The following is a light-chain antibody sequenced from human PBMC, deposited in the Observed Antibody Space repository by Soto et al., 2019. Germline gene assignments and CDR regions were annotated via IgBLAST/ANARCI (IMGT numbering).Light chain of an antibody. J-gene: IGKJ1*01. Sequence: EIVMTQSPATLSVSQGERATLSCRASQSVASDLAWYQHKPGQAPRLLISGASTRATGVPDRFSGGGSGTDFTLTITRLEPEDFAVYFCLQYGGLPRTFGQGTKVDIK. CDR1: QSVASD. CDR2: GAS. CDR3: LQYGGLPRT. V-gene: IGKV3-20*01.